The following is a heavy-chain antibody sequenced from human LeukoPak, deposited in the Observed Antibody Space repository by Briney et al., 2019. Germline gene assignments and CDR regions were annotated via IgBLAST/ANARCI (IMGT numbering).Heavy chain of an antibody. Sequence: GESLKISCKGSGYSINNYWIGWVRQMPGKGLEWMGIIYPADSDIRYSPSFQGQVTISADKSISTAYLQWSSLKASDTAMYYCARLDSSSFVDYYYGMDVWGQGTTVTVSS. V-gene: IGHV5-51*01. J-gene: IGHJ6*02. D-gene: IGHD6-6*01. CDR3: ARLDSSSFVDYYYGMDV. CDR2: IYPADSDI. CDR1: GYSINNYW.